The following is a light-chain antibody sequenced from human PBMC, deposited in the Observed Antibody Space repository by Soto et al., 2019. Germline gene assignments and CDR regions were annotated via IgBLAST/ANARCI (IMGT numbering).Light chain of an antibody. V-gene: IGKV1-5*01. CDR3: QQYDTYSPKT. Sequence: DIQMTQSPSTLSASVGDRVTITCRASQSISSWLAWYQQKPGKAPKSLIYDASSLESGVPSRFSGSGSGTEFTLTISSLQPDDFATYYCQQYDTYSPKTFGQGTKVEI. CDR2: DAS. CDR1: QSISSW. J-gene: IGKJ1*01.